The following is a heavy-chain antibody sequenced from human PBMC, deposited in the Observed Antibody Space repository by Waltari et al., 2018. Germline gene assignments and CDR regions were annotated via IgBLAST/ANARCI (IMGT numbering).Heavy chain of an antibody. V-gene: IGHV4-34*01. CDR1: GGSFSDYY. J-gene: IGHJ4*02. D-gene: IGHD3-16*01. CDR2: IIHSGGS. CDR3: ARGTHEFGDY. Sequence: QVQLQQWGAGLLKPSETLSLTCAVYGGSFSDYYWTWIRQPPGKGLEWIGEIIHSGGSNDNPSLKSRVTISVDTSKNLFSLKVNSVTAADTAVYYCARGTHEFGDYWGQGTPVTVSS.